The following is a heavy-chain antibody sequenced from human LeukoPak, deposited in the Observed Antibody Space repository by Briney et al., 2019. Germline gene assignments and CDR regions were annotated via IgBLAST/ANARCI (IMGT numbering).Heavy chain of an antibody. J-gene: IGHJ4*02. Sequence: GGSLRLSCAASGFTFSSYEMNWVRQAPGKGLEWVSYISSSGSTIYYADSVKGRFTISRDNAKNSLYLQMNSLRAEDTAVYYCASAHTGYSSGWNDYWGQGTLVTVSS. CDR2: ISSSGSTI. CDR1: GFTFSSYE. D-gene: IGHD6-19*01. V-gene: IGHV3-48*03. CDR3: ASAHTGYSSGWNDY.